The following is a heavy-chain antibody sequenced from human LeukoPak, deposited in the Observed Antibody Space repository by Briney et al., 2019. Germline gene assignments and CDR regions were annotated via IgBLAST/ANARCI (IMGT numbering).Heavy chain of an antibody. Sequence: GGSLRLSCAASGFTFSSYAMHWVRQAPGKGLEWVSSISSSSSYIYYADSVKGRFTISRDNAKNSLYLQMNSLRAEDTAVYYCARERNGLPLDYWGQGTLVTVSS. D-gene: IGHD1-1*01. V-gene: IGHV3-21*01. CDR2: ISSSSSYI. J-gene: IGHJ4*02. CDR3: ARERNGLPLDY. CDR1: GFTFSSYA.